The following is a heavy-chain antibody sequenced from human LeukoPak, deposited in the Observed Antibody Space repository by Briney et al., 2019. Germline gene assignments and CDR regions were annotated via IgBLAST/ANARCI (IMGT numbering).Heavy chain of an antibody. Sequence: SETLSLTCTVSGGSISSYYWSWIRQPPGKGLEWIGYIYYSGSTNYNPSLKSRVTISVDTSKNQFSLKLSSVTAADTAVYYCAARYSSSWYSNYYYGMDVWGQGTTVIVSS. CDR2: IYYSGST. J-gene: IGHJ6*02. CDR3: AARYSSSWYSNYYYGMDV. D-gene: IGHD6-13*01. V-gene: IGHV4-59*01. CDR1: GGSISSYY.